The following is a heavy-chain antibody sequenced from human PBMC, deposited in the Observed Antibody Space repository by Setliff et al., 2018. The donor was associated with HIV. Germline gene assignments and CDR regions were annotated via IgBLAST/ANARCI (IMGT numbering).Heavy chain of an antibody. CDR2: INPSGGAA. D-gene: IGHD2-2*01. CDR3: ARVYCSTTSCYNEYYFDY. Sequence: ASVKVSCKASGYTFTDYYLHWVRQAPGQGLEWLGVINPSGGAADYAQKLRGRVALTGDTSTSTVYLQLSSLRSEDTAIYYCARVYCSTTSCYNEYYFDYWGQGTLVTVPQ. V-gene: IGHV1-46*04. J-gene: IGHJ4*02. CDR1: GYTFTDYY.